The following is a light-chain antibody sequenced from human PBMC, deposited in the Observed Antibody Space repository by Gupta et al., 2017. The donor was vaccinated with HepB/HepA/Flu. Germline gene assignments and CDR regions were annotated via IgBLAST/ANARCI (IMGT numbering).Light chain of an antibody. CDR1: SSNTGNNY. Sequence: QSVLTQPPSVSAAPRQKVTISCSGCSSNTGNNYVSCYQHLPDTAPKLLMYHYNKRPSATPDRFSGSKSGTSATLGITGLQTGVEADYYCGTRDSNRSAGVFGGGTKLTVL. V-gene: IGLV1-51*01. CDR2: HYN. J-gene: IGLJ2*01. CDR3: GTRDSNRSAGV.